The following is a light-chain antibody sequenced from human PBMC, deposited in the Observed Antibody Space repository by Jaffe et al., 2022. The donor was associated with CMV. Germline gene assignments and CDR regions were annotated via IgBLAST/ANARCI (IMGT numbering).Light chain of an antibody. CDR1: QSVSTY. J-gene: IGKJ3*01. V-gene: IGKV1-39*01. CDR3: QQSYDTPT. Sequence: DVQMTQSPYSLSASVGDRVTITCRASQSVSTYLHWYQQKPGKAPNLLIHAASNLQSGVPSRFSGSGSGTDFTLTISSLHPEDFATYYCQQSYDTPTFGPGTKVDVK. CDR2: AAS.